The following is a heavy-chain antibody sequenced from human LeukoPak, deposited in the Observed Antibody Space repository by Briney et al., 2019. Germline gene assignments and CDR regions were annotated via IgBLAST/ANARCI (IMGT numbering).Heavy chain of an antibody. CDR1: GFTFSSYG. J-gene: IGHJ4*02. CDR2: IWYDGSNK. D-gene: IGHD6-13*01. Sequence: GGSLRLSCAASGFTFSSYGMHWVRQAPGKGLEWVAVIWYDGSNKYYADSVKGRFTISKDNSKNTLYLQMNSLRAEDTAVYYCARVTQYSSSWYGQIDYWGQGTLVTVSS. CDR3: ARVTQYSSSWYGQIDY. V-gene: IGHV3-33*01.